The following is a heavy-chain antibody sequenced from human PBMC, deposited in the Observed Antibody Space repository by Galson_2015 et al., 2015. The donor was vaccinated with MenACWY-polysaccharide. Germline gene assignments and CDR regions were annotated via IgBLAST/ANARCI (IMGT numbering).Heavy chain of an antibody. CDR3: ARLSEGASLLQH. D-gene: IGHD1-26*01. CDR2: LYPGDSDT. V-gene: IGHV5-51*01. Sequence: QSGAEVTKPGESLQISRKGSGYSFPHYWVAWERQMPGKGLVWMGILYPGDSDTSYSSSFQGQVTISADKSISSAYLQWSSLTAAYTAIYYCARLSEGASLLQHWGQGTLVTVSS. CDR1: GYSFPHYW. J-gene: IGHJ1*01.